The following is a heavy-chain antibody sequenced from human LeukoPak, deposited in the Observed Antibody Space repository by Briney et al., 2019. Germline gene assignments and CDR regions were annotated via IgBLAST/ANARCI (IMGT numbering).Heavy chain of an antibody. CDR1: GFSLSTSGVR. D-gene: IGHD4-17*01. Sequence: SGPALVKPTQTLTLTCTFSGFSLSTSGVRVSWIRQPPGKALEWLARIDWDDDKFYSTSLKTRLTISKDTSKNQVVLTMTNMDPVDTATYYCARVSMTTVTTYFDYWGQGTLVTVSS. CDR3: ARVSMTTVTTYFDY. CDR2: IDWDDDK. J-gene: IGHJ4*02. V-gene: IGHV2-70*04.